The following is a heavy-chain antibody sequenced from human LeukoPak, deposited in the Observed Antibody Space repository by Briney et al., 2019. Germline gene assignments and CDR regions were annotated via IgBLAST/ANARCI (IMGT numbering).Heavy chain of an antibody. CDR2: IYYSGST. V-gene: IGHV4-39*07. CDR1: GGSISSSSYY. Sequence: SETLSLTCTVSGGSISSSSYYWGWIRQPPGKGLEWIVSIYYSGSTYYNPSLKSRVTISVDTSKNQFSLKLSSVTAADTAVYYCARDSQSGQLVLSDSYYNMDVWGKGTTVTISS. J-gene: IGHJ6*03. D-gene: IGHD6-13*01. CDR3: ARDSQSGQLVLSDSYYNMDV.